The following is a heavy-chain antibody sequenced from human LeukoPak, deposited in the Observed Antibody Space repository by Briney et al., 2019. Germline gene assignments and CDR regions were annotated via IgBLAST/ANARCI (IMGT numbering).Heavy chain of an antibody. CDR3: ARDGVRGYCSSTSCSPLDY. J-gene: IGHJ4*02. CDR1: GGSFSGYY. Sequence: TSETLSLTCAVYGGSFSGYYWSWIRQPPGKGLEWIGSIYHSGSTYYNPSLKSRVTISVDTSKNQFSLKLSSVTAADTAVYYCARDGVRGYCSSTSCSPLDYWGQGTLVTVSS. D-gene: IGHD2-2*01. CDR2: IYHSGST. V-gene: IGHV4-34*01.